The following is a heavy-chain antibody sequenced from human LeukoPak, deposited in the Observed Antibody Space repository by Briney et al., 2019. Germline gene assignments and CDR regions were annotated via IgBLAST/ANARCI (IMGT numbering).Heavy chain of an antibody. J-gene: IGHJ5*02. CDR1: GFTFDDYA. CDR3: AKDGVVAALGDNWFDP. Sequence: GGSLRLSCAASGFTFDDYAMHWVRQAPGKGLEWVSLISWDGGSTYYADSVKGRFTISRDNSKNSLYLQMNSLRAEDTAMYYCAKDGVVAALGDNWFDPWGQGTLVTVSS. D-gene: IGHD2-15*01. V-gene: IGHV3-43D*03. CDR2: ISWDGGST.